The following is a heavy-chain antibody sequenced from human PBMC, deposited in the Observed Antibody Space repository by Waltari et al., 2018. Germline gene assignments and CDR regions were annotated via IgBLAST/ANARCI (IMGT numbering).Heavy chain of an antibody. V-gene: IGHV3-30*02. J-gene: IGHJ3*02. CDR1: GFTFSRYG. CDR2: IRYDGSNK. CDR3: AKVHSTGGAFDI. D-gene: IGHD3-16*01. Sequence: QVQLVESGGGVVQPGGSLRLSCAASGFTFSRYGMHWVRQAPGKWLEWVAFIRYDGSNKYYADSVKGRFTISRDNSKNTLYLQMNSLRAEDTAVYYCAKVHSTGGAFDIWGQGTMVTVSS.